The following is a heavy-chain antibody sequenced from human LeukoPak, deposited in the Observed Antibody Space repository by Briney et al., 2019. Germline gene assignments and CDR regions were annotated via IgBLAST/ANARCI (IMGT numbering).Heavy chain of an antibody. CDR1: GYTFTSYG. CDR2: ISCYNGDT. D-gene: IGHD6-19*01. V-gene: IGHV1-18*03. Sequence: ASVKVSCKASGYTFTSYGVSWVRQAPGHGLEWMGWISCYNGDTNYAQKLQGRVTLSTDTPTTTVYMELRSLRSDDMAVYYCARDPSNTSGWKTWFDTWGQGTPVTVSS. J-gene: IGHJ5*02. CDR3: ARDPSNTSGWKTWFDT.